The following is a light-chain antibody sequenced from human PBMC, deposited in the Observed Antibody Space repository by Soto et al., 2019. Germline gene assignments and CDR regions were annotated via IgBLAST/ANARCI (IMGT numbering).Light chain of an antibody. J-gene: IGLJ1*01. V-gene: IGLV2-8*01. Sequence: QSVLTQPPSASGSPGQSVTISCTGTSSDVGDYNYVSWYQQHPGRAPKLMIYEVSKRPSGVPDRFSGSKSGNTASPTVSGLQAEDEADYYCSSYAGSNNLYVFGTGTKVTV. CDR1: SSDVGDYNY. CDR3: SSYAGSNNLYV. CDR2: EVS.